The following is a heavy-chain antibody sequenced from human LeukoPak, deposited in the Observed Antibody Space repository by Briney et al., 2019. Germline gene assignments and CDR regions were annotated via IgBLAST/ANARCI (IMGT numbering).Heavy chain of an antibody. J-gene: IGHJ3*02. D-gene: IGHD3-22*01. V-gene: IGHV3-23*01. CDR3: AEEASSATMTDAFDI. CDR1: GFTFSSYA. Sequence: GGSLRLSCAASGFTFSSYAMSWVRQAPGKGLEWVSGISGSGGSTYYADSVKGRFTISRDNSKNTLYLQMNSLRAEDAAVYYCAEEASSATMTDAFDIWGQGTMVTVSS. CDR2: ISGSGGST.